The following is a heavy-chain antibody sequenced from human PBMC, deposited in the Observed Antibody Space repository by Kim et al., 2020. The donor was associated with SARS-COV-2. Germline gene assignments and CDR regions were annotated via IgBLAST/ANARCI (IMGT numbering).Heavy chain of an antibody. CDR1: GGSISSYY. CDR3: ARHDGPSYDILTGYSYYYYGMDV. V-gene: IGHV4-59*08. D-gene: IGHD3-9*01. Sequence: SETLSLTCTVSGGSISSYYWSWIRQPPGKGLEWIGYIYYSGSTNYNPSLKSRVTISVDTSKNQFSLKLSSVTAADTAVYYCARHDGPSYDILTGYSYYYYGMDVWGQGTTVTVSS. J-gene: IGHJ6*02. CDR2: IYYSGST.